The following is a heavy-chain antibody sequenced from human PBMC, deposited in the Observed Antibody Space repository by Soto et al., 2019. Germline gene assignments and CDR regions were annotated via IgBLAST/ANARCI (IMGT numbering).Heavy chain of an antibody. Sequence: SVKVSCKASGGTFSSYTISWVRQAPGQGLEWMGRIIPILGIANYAQKFQGRVTITADKSTSTAYMELSSLRSEDTAVYYCAREAYCGGDCYSNWFDPWGQGTLVTVSS. CDR2: IIPILGIA. V-gene: IGHV1-69*04. D-gene: IGHD2-21*01. CDR3: AREAYCGGDCYSNWFDP. J-gene: IGHJ5*02. CDR1: GGTFSSYT.